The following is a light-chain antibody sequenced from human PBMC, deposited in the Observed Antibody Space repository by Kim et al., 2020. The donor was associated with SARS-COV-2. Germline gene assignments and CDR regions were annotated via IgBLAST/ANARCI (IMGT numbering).Light chain of an antibody. Sequence: GQRVTISCSGGRSNIGSNAVNWYRHLPGTTPKLLIHTNYQRPSGVPARFSGSKSDTSASLAISGLQSEDEADYYCAVWDDSLNGVVFGGGTKVTVL. CDR1: RSNIGSNA. CDR2: TNY. V-gene: IGLV1-44*01. CDR3: AVWDDSLNGVV. J-gene: IGLJ2*01.